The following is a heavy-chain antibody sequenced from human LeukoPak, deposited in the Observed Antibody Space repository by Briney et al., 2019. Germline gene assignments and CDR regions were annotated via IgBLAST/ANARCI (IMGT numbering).Heavy chain of an antibody. CDR2: IKQDGSEK. D-gene: IGHD1-7*01. V-gene: IGHV3-7*01. CDR1: GFTLSSYW. CDR3: ARGATDTTRWFDP. J-gene: IGHJ5*02. Sequence: PGGSLRLSCAASGFTLSSYWMSWVRQAPGKGLEWVANIKQDGSEKYYVDSVKGRFTISRDNAKNSLYLQMNGLRAEDTAAYYCARGATDTTRWFDPWGQGTLVTVSS.